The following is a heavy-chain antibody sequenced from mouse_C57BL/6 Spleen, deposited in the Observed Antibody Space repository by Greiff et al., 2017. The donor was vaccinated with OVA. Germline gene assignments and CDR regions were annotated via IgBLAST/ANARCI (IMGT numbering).Heavy chain of an antibody. D-gene: IGHD2-4*01. J-gene: IGHJ4*01. V-gene: IGHV1-82*01. Sequence: VKVVESGPELVKPGASVKISCKASGYAFRSSWMNWVKQRPGKGLEWIGRIYPGDGDTNYNGKFKGKATLTADKASSTDYMQLSSLTSEDSAVYLCAREVITTIYYYAMDYWGQGTSVTVSS. CDR1: GYAFRSSW. CDR2: IYPGDGDT. CDR3: AREVITTIYYYAMDY.